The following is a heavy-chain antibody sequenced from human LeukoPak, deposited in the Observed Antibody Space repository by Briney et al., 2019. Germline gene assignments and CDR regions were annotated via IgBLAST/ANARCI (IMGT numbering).Heavy chain of an antibody. CDR1: GYTFTSYG. CDR3: STERGVYCSGGGCDQFDY. Sequence: ASVKLSCTASGYTFTSYGISWVRQAPGQGLEWMGCISAYNGNTNYAQTLQGRVTITTHTSTNTAYMQMMSLRSDDTAVSYCSTERGVYCSGGGCDQFDYWGQGTLVTVSS. CDR2: ISAYNGNT. J-gene: IGHJ4*02. D-gene: IGHD2-15*01. V-gene: IGHV1-18*01.